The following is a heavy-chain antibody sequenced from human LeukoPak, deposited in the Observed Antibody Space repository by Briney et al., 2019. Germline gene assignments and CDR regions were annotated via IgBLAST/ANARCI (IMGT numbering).Heavy chain of an antibody. J-gene: IGHJ4*02. Sequence: TGGSLRLSCAASGFTVSSNYMSWVRQAPGKGLEWVSVIYSGGSTYYADSVKGRFTISRDNSKNTLYLQMNSLRAEDTAVYYCAKAEVVRAYTYFDYWGQGTLVTVSS. CDR3: AKAEVVRAYTYFDY. CDR1: GFTVSSNY. CDR2: IYSGGST. D-gene: IGHD3-10*01. V-gene: IGHV3-66*01.